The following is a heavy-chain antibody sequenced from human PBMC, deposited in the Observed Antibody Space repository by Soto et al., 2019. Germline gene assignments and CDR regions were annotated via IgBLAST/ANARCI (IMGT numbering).Heavy chain of an antibody. CDR3: TRDLDYGGNSDSIDV. CDR1: GYSFTSYW. D-gene: IGHD4-17*01. V-gene: IGHV5-51*01. J-gene: IGHJ3*01. Sequence: PGESLKISCKGSGYSFTSYWIGWGRQMPGKGLEWMGIIYPGDSDTRYSPSCQGQVIISADKSIGTAYLQWSSLKASDTAMYYCTRDLDYGGNSDSIDVWGQGTMVTVSS. CDR2: IYPGDSDT.